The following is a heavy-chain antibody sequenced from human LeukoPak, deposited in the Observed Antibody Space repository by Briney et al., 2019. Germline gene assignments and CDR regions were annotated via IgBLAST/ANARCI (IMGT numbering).Heavy chain of an antibody. CDR1: GFTVSTNY. J-gene: IGHJ4*02. V-gene: IGHV3-53*01. D-gene: IGHD6-13*01. Sequence: PGGSLRLSCAASGFTVSTNYMNWVRQAPGKGLEWVSVIYSGGNTYYADSVKGRFTISRDNSKNTLYLQMNSLRAEDTAVYYCARDSVAAGYFDYWGQGTLVTVSS. CDR3: ARDSVAAGYFDY. CDR2: IYSGGNT.